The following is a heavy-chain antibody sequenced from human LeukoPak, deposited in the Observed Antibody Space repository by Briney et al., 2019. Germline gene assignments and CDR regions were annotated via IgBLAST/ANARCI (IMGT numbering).Heavy chain of an antibody. Sequence: GGSLRLSCSASGFTFSSYAMHWVRQAPGKGLEYVSAISGNGGSTYYADSAKGRFTISRDNSKNTLYLQVSSLRAEDTAVYYCVKGPGYYYGSGSPINWGQGTLVTVSS. D-gene: IGHD3-10*01. CDR3: VKGPGYYYGSGSPIN. J-gene: IGHJ4*02. V-gene: IGHV3-64D*06. CDR1: GFTFSSYA. CDR2: ISGNGGST.